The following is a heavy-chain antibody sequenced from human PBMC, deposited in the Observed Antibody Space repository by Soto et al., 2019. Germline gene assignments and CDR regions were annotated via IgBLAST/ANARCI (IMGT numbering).Heavy chain of an antibody. CDR1: GYGFTRYD. CDR2: MNPNSGNT. V-gene: IGHV1-8*01. J-gene: IGHJ6*03. CDR3: ARGSLYDYMDV. D-gene: IGHD3-16*01. Sequence: SVKRACKASGYGFTRYDMNCVRQATGQGLEWMGWMNPNSGNTGYAQKFQGRVTMTRNTSISTAYMELSSLRSEDTAAYYCARGSLYDYMDVWGKGNTVTVS.